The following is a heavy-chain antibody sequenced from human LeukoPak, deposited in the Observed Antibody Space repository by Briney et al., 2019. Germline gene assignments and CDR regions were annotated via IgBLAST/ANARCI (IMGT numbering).Heavy chain of an antibody. J-gene: IGHJ4*02. CDR2: ISWNSGSI. V-gene: IGHV3-9*01. CDR1: GFTFDDYA. Sequence: GGSLRLSCAASGFTFDDYAMHWVRQAPGKGLEWVSGISWNSGSIGYADSVKGRFTISRDNAKNSLYLQMNSLRAEDTALYYCAKDRYSSGSYYFDYWDQGTLVTVSS. CDR3: AKDRYSSGSYYFDY. D-gene: IGHD6-19*01.